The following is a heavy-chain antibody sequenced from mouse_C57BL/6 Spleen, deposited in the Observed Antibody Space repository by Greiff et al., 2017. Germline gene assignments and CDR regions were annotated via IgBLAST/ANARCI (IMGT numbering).Heavy chain of an antibody. J-gene: IGHJ3*01. CDR1: GYTFTSYW. V-gene: IGHV1-64*01. Sequence: QVQLKQPGAELVKPGASVKLSCKASGYTFTSYWMHWVKQRPGQGLEWIGMIHPNSGSTNYNEKFKSKATLTVDKSSSTAYMQLSSLTSEDSAVYYCARDYGYPAWFAYWGQGTLVTVSA. D-gene: IGHD2-2*01. CDR3: ARDYGYPAWFAY. CDR2: IHPNSGST.